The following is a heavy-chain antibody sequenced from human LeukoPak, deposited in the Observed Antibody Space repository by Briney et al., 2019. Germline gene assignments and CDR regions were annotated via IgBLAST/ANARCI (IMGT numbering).Heavy chain of an antibody. CDR3: ARESTYYDSTDYYQGDAFDI. J-gene: IGHJ3*02. CDR2: IIPIFGTA. CDR1: GGTFSSYA. V-gene: IGHV1-69*06. D-gene: IGHD3-22*01. Sequence: GASVKVSCKASGGTFSSYAISWVRQAPGQGLEWMGGIIPIFGTANYAQKFQGRVTITADKSTSTAYMELSSLRSDDTAVYYCARESTYYDSTDYYQGDAFDIWGQGTMVTVSS.